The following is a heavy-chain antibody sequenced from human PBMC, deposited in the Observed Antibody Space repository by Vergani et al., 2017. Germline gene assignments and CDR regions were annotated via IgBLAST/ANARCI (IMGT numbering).Heavy chain of an antibody. V-gene: IGHV3-30*18. D-gene: IGHD4-17*01. CDR1: GFTFSSYG. Sequence: QVQLVESGGGVVQPGRSLRLSCAASGFTFSSYGMHWVRPAPGKGLEWVAVISYDGSNKYYADSVKGRFTISRDNSKNTLYLQMNSLRAEDTAVYYCAKDLTGFFYGDYSAPFDYWGQGTLVTVSS. CDR2: ISYDGSNK. CDR3: AKDLTGFFYGDYSAPFDY. J-gene: IGHJ4*02.